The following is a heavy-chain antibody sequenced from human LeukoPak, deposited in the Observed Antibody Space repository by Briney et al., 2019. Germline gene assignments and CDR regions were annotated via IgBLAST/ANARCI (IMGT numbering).Heavy chain of an antibody. J-gene: IGHJ5*02. CDR3: ARVLIAAAGRGDWFDP. V-gene: IGHV4-4*02. CDR2: IYYSVST. CDR1: GGSISSSNW. Sequence: SETLSLTCAVSGGSISSSNWWSWVRQPPGKGLEWIGSIYYSVSTYYNPSLKSRVTISVDTPKNQFSLKLSSVTAADTAVYYCARVLIAAAGRGDWFDPWGQGTLVTVSS. D-gene: IGHD6-13*01.